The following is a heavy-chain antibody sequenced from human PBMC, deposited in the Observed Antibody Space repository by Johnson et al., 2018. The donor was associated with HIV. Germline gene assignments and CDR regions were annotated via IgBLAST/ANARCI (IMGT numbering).Heavy chain of an antibody. V-gene: IGHV3-66*01. CDR3: ARDRRYYDSSGYYHDAFDI. D-gene: IGHD3-22*01. CDR1: RFTVNSNY. Sequence: VQLVESGGGVVRPGGSLRLSCAASRFTVNSNYINWVRQAPGKGLECVSGIYSGGRTYYADSVKGRFTISRDNSKNTLYLQMNSLRAEDTAVYFCARDRRYYDSSGYYHDAFDIWGQGTMVTVSS. CDR2: IYSGGRT. J-gene: IGHJ3*02.